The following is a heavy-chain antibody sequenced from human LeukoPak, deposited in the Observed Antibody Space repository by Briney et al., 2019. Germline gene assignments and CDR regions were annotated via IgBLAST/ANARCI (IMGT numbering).Heavy chain of an antibody. Sequence: VASVKVSFKASGYTFTSYDIKWVRQATGQGLEWMGWMNPKSGNTGYVQKFQGRVTITRTTSIRTAYMELSSLRSEDTAVYYCARDQRYGDYFISLWGQGTLVTVSS. CDR2: MNPKSGNT. CDR1: GYTFTSYD. CDR3: ARDQRYGDYFISL. J-gene: IGHJ4*02. V-gene: IGHV1-8*03. D-gene: IGHD4-17*01.